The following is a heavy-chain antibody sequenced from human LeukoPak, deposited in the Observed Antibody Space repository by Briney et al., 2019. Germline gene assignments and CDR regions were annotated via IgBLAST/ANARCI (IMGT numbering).Heavy chain of an antibody. CDR2: IYYSGST. CDR1: GGSISSYY. Sequence: SETLSLTCTVSGGSISSYYWSWIRQPPGKGLEWIGYIYYSGSTNYNPSLKSRVTISVDTSKNQFSPKLSSVTAADTAVYYCARGPAYYGDYVFFDYWGQGTLVTVSS. V-gene: IGHV4-59*01. CDR3: ARGPAYYGDYVFFDY. J-gene: IGHJ4*02. D-gene: IGHD4-17*01.